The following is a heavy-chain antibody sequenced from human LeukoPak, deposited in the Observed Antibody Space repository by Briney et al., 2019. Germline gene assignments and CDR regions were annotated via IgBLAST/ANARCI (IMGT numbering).Heavy chain of an antibody. Sequence: PSETLSLTCAVYGGSFSGYYWSWIRQPPGKGLEWIGEINHSGSTNYNPSLKSRVTISVDTSKNQFSLKLSSVTAADTAVYYCARDLGSRGSGLYWFDPWGQGTLVTVSS. CDR2: INHSGST. V-gene: IGHV4-34*01. CDR3: ARDLGSRGSGLYWFDP. CDR1: GGSFSGYY. J-gene: IGHJ5*02. D-gene: IGHD3-3*01.